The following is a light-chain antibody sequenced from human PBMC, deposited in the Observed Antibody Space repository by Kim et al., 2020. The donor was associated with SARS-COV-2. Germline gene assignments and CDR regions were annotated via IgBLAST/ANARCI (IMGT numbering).Light chain of an antibody. CDR2: STD. Sequence: GRKVTTVCSGSSPSIVSNTVHWCQQLPRTAPHTLIHSTDQQPSAGPDRCSGSKSGTSASLAISGLQSADEADYSCATWGDSQNGRVFGGGTQLTVL. J-gene: IGLJ3*02. CDR1: SPSIVSNT. CDR3: ATWGDSQNGRV. V-gene: IGLV1-44*01.